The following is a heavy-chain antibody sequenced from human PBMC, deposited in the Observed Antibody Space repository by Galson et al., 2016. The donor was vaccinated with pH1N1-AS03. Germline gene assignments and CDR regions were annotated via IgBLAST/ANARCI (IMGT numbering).Heavy chain of an antibody. CDR1: GGSISSYY. CDR2: IHYSGNT. Sequence: ETLSLTCTVSGGSISSYYWSWIRQPPGKGLEWIAYIHYSGNTNYNPSLKSRVTISVDTSKNQFSLKLTSVIAADTAIYYCARAKDITVVPAAIGTFDPWGQGTLVAVSS. J-gene: IGHJ5*02. D-gene: IGHD2-2*01. V-gene: IGHV4-59*01. CDR3: ARAKDITVVPAAIGTFDP.